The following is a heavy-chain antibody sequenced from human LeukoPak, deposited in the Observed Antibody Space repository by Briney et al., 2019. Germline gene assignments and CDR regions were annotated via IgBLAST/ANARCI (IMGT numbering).Heavy chain of an antibody. CDR2: IRSKTNNYAT. D-gene: IGHD1-26*01. CDR1: AFSFSVSP. V-gene: IGHV3-73*01. CDR3: TRLVGGSTFDY. Sequence: GGSLRLSCAASAFSFSVSPMHWVRQAPGKGLEWVGHIRSKTNNYATAYTASVKGRFTISRDDSKNTAYLQMNSLKTEDTAVYYCTRLVGGSTFDYWGQGTLVTVSS. J-gene: IGHJ4*02.